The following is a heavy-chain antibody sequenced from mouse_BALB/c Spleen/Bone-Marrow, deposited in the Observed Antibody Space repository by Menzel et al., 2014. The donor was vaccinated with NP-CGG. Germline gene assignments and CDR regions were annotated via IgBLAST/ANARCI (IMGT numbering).Heavy chain of an antibody. CDR1: GYTFTRYY. J-gene: IGHJ1*01. CDR2: INPTNGGT. Sequence: QVQLQQSGAELVKPGASVKLSCKASGYTFTRYYMYWVKQRPGQGLEWIGEINPTNGGTNFNEKFKSKATLTVDKSSSPAYMQPSSLTSEDSAVYYCTRSNYGYWYFDVWGAGTTVTVSS. D-gene: IGHD1-1*01. CDR3: TRSNYGYWYFDV. V-gene: IGHV1S81*02.